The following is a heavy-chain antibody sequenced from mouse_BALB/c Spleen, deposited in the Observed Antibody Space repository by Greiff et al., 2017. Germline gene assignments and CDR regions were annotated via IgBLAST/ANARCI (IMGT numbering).Heavy chain of an antibody. CDR3: ARILRAFDY. V-gene: IGHV5-6-5*01. CDR2: ISSGGST. Sequence: EVKVVESGGGLVKPGGSLKLSCAASGFTFSSYAMSWVRQTPEKRLEWVASISSGGSTYYPDSVKGRFTISRDNARNILYLQMSSLRSEDTAMYYCARILRAFDYWGQGTTLTVSS. D-gene: IGHD1-1*01. J-gene: IGHJ2*01. CDR1: GFTFSSYA.